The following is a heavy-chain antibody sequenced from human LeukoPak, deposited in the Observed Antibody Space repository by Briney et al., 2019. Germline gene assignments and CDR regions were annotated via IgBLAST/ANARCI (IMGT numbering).Heavy chain of an antibody. J-gene: IGHJ4*02. D-gene: IGHD3-10*01. CDR3: AREDEPYGSGSRHNDY. CDR2: ISYDGSNK. Sequence: GGSLRLSCAASGFTFSSYGMHWVRQAPGKGLEWVAVISYDGSNKYYADSVKGRFTISRDNSKNTLYLQMNSLRAEDTAAYYCAREDEPYGSGSRHNDYWGQGTLVTVSS. V-gene: IGHV3-30*03. CDR1: GFTFSSYG.